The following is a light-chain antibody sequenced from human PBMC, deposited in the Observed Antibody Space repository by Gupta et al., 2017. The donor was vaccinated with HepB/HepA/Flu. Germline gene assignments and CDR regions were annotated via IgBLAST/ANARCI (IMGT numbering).Light chain of an antibody. J-gene: IGLJ1*01. CDR2: RNN. Sequence: QSVWTHPASASEAPGQRVSISCSGRSSNFGSNFVYWYLHLPGVAPKLLIYRNNLWPSGVPDRFSGSKSGTSASLAIIGLRSGDEADYYCSAGYDSLIGYVVGTGTTLTVL. CDR3: SAGYDSLIGYV. CDR1: SSNFGSNF. V-gene: IGLV1-47*01.